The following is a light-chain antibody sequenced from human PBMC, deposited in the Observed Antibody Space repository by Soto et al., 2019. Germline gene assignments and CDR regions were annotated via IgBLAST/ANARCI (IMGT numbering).Light chain of an antibody. V-gene: IGKV3-20*01. Sequence: EIVMTQSPATLSVSPGERSTLSCRASQSVSSSFLAWYQQKPDQAPRLLIHAASTGATGIPARFRGSGSGTDFTLTISSLEPEDSAVYFCHQYADSPQTFGQGTKVDIK. J-gene: IGKJ2*01. CDR2: AAS. CDR1: QSVSSSF. CDR3: HQYADSPQT.